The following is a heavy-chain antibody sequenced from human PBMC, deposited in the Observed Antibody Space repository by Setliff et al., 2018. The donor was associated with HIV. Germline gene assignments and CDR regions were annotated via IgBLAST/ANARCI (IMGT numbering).Heavy chain of an antibody. Sequence: SETLSLTCTVSGGSIARSYLYWGWIRQPPGKGLEWIGTMYYSGKTFYIPSLQSRGTISADTSKNQLSLKLSSVTAADTAVYYRVRHHDSDFSGDPDWFDPWGQGILVTVSS. CDR2: MYYSGKT. CDR3: VRHHDSDFSGDPDWFDP. J-gene: IGHJ5*02. D-gene: IGHD2-15*01. CDR1: GGSIARSYLY. V-gene: IGHV4-39*01.